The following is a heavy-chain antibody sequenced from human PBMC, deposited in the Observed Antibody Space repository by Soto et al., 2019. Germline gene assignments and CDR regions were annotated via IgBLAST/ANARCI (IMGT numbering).Heavy chain of an antibody. D-gene: IGHD6-6*01. V-gene: IGHV2-5*01. J-gene: IGHJ3*02. CDR2: IYWSGDE. Sequence: QSTLKESGPTLVKPTQTLTLTCSFSGFSLTTSGVGVGWIRQPPGKALEWLAHIYWSGDEHYSPSLKSRLSITKDTSKNQVVLTMTNMDPVDTATYYCARGLAARRVFAFDIWGQGTMVTVSS. CDR1: GFSLTTSGVG. CDR3: ARGLAARRVFAFDI.